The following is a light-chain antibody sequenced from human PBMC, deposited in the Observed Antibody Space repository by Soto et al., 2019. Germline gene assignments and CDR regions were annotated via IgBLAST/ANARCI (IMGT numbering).Light chain of an antibody. CDR3: QQYGGSSWT. CDR2: GAS. V-gene: IGKV3-20*01. CDR1: QSVSSSY. Sequence: EIVLTQSPGTLSLSSGESATLXXRSSQSVSSSYLAWYHQKPGQAPRXXIFGASSRATGSPDRFSGSGSGTDFTLTSSRLEPEDFAVYYCQQYGGSSWTFGQGTKVDIK. J-gene: IGKJ1*01.